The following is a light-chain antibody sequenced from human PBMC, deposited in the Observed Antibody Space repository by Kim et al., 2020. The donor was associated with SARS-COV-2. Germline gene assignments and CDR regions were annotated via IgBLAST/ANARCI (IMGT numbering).Light chain of an antibody. CDR2: SNN. CDR1: SSNIGSNT. V-gene: IGLV1-44*01. Sequence: GQRVTMSCSGSSSNIGSNTVNWYQQLPGTAPKLLIFSNNQRPSGVPDRFSGSKSGTSGSLAISGLQSEDEADYYCAAWDDSLSGYVFGTGTKVTVL. J-gene: IGLJ1*01. CDR3: AAWDDSLSGYV.